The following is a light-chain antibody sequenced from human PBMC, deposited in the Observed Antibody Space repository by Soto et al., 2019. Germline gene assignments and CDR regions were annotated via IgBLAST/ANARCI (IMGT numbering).Light chain of an antibody. V-gene: IGKV1-5*03. Sequence: DIQMTQSPSTLSASVGDRVTITCRASQSIMICLAWYQQKPGKAPKLLIYKASSLESGVPSRFSGSGSGTEFTLTISSLQPDDFATYYCQQYNSYWTFGQGTKVDIK. CDR2: KAS. CDR1: QSIMIC. CDR3: QQYNSYWT. J-gene: IGKJ1*01.